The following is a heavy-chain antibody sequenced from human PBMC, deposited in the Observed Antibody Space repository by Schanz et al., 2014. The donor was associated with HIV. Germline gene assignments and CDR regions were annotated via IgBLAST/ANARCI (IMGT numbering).Heavy chain of an antibody. Sequence: QVQLVESGGGVVQPGRSLRLSCAGSGFSFDTFGIHWVRQAPGKGLEWLAVISYDGRNKKFANSVKGRFTISRDNSKNTVYLQAKSLRPEDTAVYFCAKDRNYYDDKYLGKGNYYYYYGIDVWGQGTTVTVSS. V-gene: IGHV3-30*18. J-gene: IGHJ6*02. CDR3: AKDRNYYDDKYLGKGNYYYYYGIDV. CDR1: GFSFDTFG. D-gene: IGHD3-22*01. CDR2: ISYDGRNK.